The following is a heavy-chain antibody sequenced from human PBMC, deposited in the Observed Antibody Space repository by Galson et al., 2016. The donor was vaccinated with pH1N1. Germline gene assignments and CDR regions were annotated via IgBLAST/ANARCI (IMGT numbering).Heavy chain of an antibody. J-gene: IGHJ1*01. D-gene: IGHD5-24*01. CDR2: ISWNSGSI. CDR3: AKLDGYNWGYFQH. Sequence: SLRLSCAASGFTFGDYAMHWVRQAPGKGLEWVSGISWNSGSIGYADSVKGLFTISRDNAKNSMYLQMNSLRAEDTALYYCAKLDGYNWGYFQHWGQGTLVTVSS. V-gene: IGHV3-9*01. CDR1: GFTFGDYA.